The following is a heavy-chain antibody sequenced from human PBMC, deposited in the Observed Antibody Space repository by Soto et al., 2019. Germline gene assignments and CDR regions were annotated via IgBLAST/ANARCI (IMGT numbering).Heavy chain of an antibody. J-gene: IGHJ3*01. Sequence: QVQLQESGPGLVKPSATLSLTCSVSGGSVSGDKNYWSWIRQSPGKGLEWIGFISYSGATIYNPSLKSRLTISVDRSKNQFSLRLSSVTASDTALYYCATSPRFAFDFWGQGTTVIVSS. CDR2: ISYSGAT. V-gene: IGHV4-61*01. CDR3: ATSPRFAFDF. D-gene: IGHD3-16*01. CDR1: GGSVSGDKNY.